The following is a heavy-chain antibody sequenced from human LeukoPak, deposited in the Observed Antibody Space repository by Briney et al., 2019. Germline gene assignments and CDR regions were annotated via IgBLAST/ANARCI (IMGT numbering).Heavy chain of an antibody. D-gene: IGHD3-10*01. Sequence: VKVSCKASGYTFTSYYMHWVRQAPGQGLEWMGIINPSGGSTSYAQKFQGRVTMTRDTSTSTVYMELSSLRSEDTAVYYCARDFLMVRGSPIGNFDYWGQGTLVTVSS. CDR3: ARDFLMVRGSPIGNFDY. J-gene: IGHJ4*02. V-gene: IGHV1-46*01. CDR1: GYTFTSYY. CDR2: INPSGGST.